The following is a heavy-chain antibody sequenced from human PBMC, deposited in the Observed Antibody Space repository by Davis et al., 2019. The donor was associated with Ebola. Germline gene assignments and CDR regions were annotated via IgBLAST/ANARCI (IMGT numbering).Heavy chain of an antibody. CDR3: ARGITMLRGVLWWFDP. D-gene: IGHD3-10*01. Sequence: SETLSLTCTVSGGSINNYFWSWIRQPPGKGLEWIGNIHYLGNTNYNPSLKSRLTISVDTSKSQLSLRLSSVTAADTAIYYCARGITMLRGVLWWFDPWGQGTLVTVSS. CDR1: GGSINNYF. J-gene: IGHJ5*02. V-gene: IGHV4-59*12. CDR2: IHYLGNT.